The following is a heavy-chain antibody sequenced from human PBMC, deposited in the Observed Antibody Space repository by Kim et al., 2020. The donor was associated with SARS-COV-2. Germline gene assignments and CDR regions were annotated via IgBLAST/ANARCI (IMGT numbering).Heavy chain of an antibody. D-gene: IGHD2-2*01. CDR3: ARQLLGQGWFDP. V-gene: IGHV5-51*01. Sequence: RYSPSFHGQVTISADKSISTAYLQWSSLKASDTAMYYCARQLLGQGWFDPWGQGTLVTVSS. J-gene: IGHJ5*02.